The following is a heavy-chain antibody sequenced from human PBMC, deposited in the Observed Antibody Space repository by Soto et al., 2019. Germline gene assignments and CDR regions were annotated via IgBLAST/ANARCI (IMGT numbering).Heavy chain of an antibody. CDR2: INSDGSST. J-gene: IGHJ4*02. V-gene: IGHV3-74*01. CDR1: GFTFSSYW. D-gene: IGHD1-20*01. CDR3: ASGTITSFDY. Sequence: EVQLVESGGGLVQPGGSLRLSCAASGFTFSSYWMHWVRQAPGKGLVWVSHINSDGSSTSYADSVKGRFTISRDNAKNTLYLQMNSLRDEDTDVYYCASGTITSFDYWGQGTLVTVSS.